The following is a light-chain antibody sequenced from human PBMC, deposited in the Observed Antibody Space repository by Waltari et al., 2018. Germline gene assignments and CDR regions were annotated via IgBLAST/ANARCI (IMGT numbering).Light chain of an antibody. CDR3: SSYSTSSSLIL. CDR1: SSDVGGHDY. V-gene: IGLV2-14*03. J-gene: IGLJ2*01. Sequence: QSALSQPASVSGSPGQSITISCTGASSDVGGHDYVSWYKQHPGKAPKLIIRDVNNRPSGVSNRFSGSKSGNTASLTISGLQAEDEADYYCSSYSTSSSLILFGEGTKVTVL. CDR2: DVN.